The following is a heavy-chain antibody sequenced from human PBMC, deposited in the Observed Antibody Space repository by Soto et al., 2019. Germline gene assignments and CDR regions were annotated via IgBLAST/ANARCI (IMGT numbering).Heavy chain of an antibody. CDR2: IFYSGST. D-gene: IGHD6-13*01. CDR1: GGSISSYY. V-gene: IGHV4-59*08. Sequence: SETLSLTCTVSGGSISSYYWSWIRQPPGKGLEWIGYIFYSGSTNYNPSLKSRVTISVDTSKNQFSLKLSSVTAADTAVYYCARRYSSSSDYWXQGTLVTVSS. J-gene: IGHJ4*02. CDR3: ARRYSSSSDY.